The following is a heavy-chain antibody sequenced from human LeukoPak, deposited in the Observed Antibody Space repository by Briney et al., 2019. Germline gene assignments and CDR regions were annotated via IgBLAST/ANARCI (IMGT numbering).Heavy chain of an antibody. Sequence: GASVKVSCKASGYTFTGYYMHWVRQAPGQGLEWMGWINPNSGGTNYAQKLQGRVTVTTDTSTSTAYMELRSLRSDDTAVYYCARSSSGWRFQHWGQGTLVTVSS. J-gene: IGHJ1*01. CDR2: INPNSGGT. D-gene: IGHD6-19*01. V-gene: IGHV1-2*02. CDR3: ARSSSGWRFQH. CDR1: GYTFTGYY.